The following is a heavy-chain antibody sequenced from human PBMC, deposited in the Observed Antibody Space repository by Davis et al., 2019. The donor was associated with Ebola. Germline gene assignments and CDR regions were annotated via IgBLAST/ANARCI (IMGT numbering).Heavy chain of an antibody. CDR3: ARVRYYDFWSGDWDAFDI. CDR1: GGTFSSYA. V-gene: IGHV1-8*02. CDR2: MNPNSGST. Sequence: ASVKVSCKASGGTFSSYAISWVRQAPGQGLEWMGWMNPNSGSTGYAQKFQDRVTMTRNNSIRTAYMELSSLKSDDTAVYYCARVRYYDFWSGDWDAFDIWGQGTMVTVSS. J-gene: IGHJ3*02. D-gene: IGHD3-3*01.